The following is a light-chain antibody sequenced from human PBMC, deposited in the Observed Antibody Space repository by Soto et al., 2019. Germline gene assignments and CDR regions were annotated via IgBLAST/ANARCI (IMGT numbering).Light chain of an antibody. Sequence: QSVLTQPASVSGSPGQSITISCTGTSSDVGGYNYVSWYQQHPGKAPKLMIYDVSNRPSGVSNRFSDSKSGNTASLTISGLQAEDEADYYCSSYTSSSNPYVFGTGTKLTVL. CDR1: SSDVGGYNY. J-gene: IGLJ1*01. CDR3: SSYTSSSNPYV. CDR2: DVS. V-gene: IGLV2-14*01.